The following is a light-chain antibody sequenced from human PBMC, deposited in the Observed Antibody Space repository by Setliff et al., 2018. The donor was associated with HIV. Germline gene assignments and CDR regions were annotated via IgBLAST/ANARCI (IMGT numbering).Light chain of an antibody. CDR2: GVN. V-gene: IGLV2-14*01. CDR1: GSDVGGHKF. Sequence: QSVLTQPASVSGSPGQSITISCTGTGSDVGGHKFVSWYQQHPGKVPKLMIYGVNNRPSGVSNRFSGSKSGNTASLTISGLQAEDEADYYCSSYTAITALVFGTGTKVTVL. J-gene: IGLJ1*01. CDR3: SSYTAITALV.